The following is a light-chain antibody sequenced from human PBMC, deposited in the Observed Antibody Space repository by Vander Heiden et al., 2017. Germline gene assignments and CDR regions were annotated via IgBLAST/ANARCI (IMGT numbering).Light chain of an antibody. V-gene: IGLV1-44*01. CDR2: SNN. J-gene: IGLJ2*01. CDR1: SSNIGSNT. Sequence: GQRVTISCSGSSSNIGSNTVNWYQQLPGTAPKLLIYSNNQRPSGVPDRFSGSKSGTSASLAISGLQSEDEADYYCAAWDDSLNGHVVFGGGTKLTGL. CDR3: AAWDDSLNGHVV.